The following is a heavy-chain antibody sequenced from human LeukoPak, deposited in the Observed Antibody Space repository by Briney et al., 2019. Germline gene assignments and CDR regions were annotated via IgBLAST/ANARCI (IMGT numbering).Heavy chain of an antibody. CDR1: GDSINSNNYY. CDR2: IYSSGRT. D-gene: IGHD3-9*01. Sequence: SETLSLTCTISGDSINSNNYYWSWIRQPAGKGLEWIGRIYSSGRTNYNPSLKSRVTISLDTSRNQFSLRLYSMTAADTAVYYCARGPLYDILTGHHPNYFDYWGQGTLVTVSS. J-gene: IGHJ4*02. CDR3: ARGPLYDILTGHHPNYFDY. V-gene: IGHV4-61*02.